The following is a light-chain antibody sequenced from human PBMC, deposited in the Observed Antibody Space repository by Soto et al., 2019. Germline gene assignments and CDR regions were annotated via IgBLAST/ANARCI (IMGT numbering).Light chain of an antibody. Sequence: EIVLAQSPGTLSLSPGERATLSGRSSQSVTNSFLAWYQQKPGQAPRLLIYGAYRRATGITDRFTGSGSGTDFTLTISRLEPEDFAVYYCQQYVSSPWAFGQGTKVEIK. CDR2: GAY. CDR1: QSVTNSF. J-gene: IGKJ1*01. V-gene: IGKV3-20*01. CDR3: QQYVSSPWA.